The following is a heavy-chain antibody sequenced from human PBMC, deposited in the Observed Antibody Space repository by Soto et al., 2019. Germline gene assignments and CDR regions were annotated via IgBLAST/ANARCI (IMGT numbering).Heavy chain of an antibody. D-gene: IGHD3-22*01. CDR1: GFTFDDYG. J-gene: IGHJ4*02. CDR3: AREPIDDSSGLRYYYFDY. CDR2: INWNGGST. Sequence: EEQLVESGGCVVRPGGSLRLSCAASGFTFDDYGMSWVRQAPGKGLEWVSGINWNGGSTGYADSVKGRFTISRDNAKNSLYLQMNSLRAEDTALYYCAREPIDDSSGLRYYYFDYWGQGTLVTVSS. V-gene: IGHV3-20*04.